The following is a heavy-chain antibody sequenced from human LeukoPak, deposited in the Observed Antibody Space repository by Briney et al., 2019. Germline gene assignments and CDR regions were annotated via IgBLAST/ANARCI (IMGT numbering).Heavy chain of an antibody. CDR1: GFTFSAYW. CDR2: ISGSGGST. D-gene: IGHD4-17*01. J-gene: IGHJ4*02. V-gene: IGHV3-23*01. Sequence: GGSLRLSCAASGFTFSAYWTSWVRQAPGKGLDWVSAISGSGGSTYYADSVKGRFTISRDNSKNTLYLQMNSLRAEDTAVYYCAKQDGDYEYYFDYWGQGTLVTVSS. CDR3: AKQDGDYEYYFDY.